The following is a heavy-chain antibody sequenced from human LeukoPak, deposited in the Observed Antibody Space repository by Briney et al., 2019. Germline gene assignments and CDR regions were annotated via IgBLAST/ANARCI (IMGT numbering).Heavy chain of an antibody. CDR2: IYTSGST. CDR1: GGSISSYY. J-gene: IGHJ4*02. CDR3: ARETHDYVWGSYRSPFDY. D-gene: IGHD3-16*02. V-gene: IGHV4-4*07. Sequence: PSETLSLTCTVSGGSISSYYWSWIRQPAGKGLEWIGRIYTSGSTNYIPSLKSRVTMSVDTSKNQFSLKLSSVTAADTAVYYCARETHDYVWGSYRSPFDYWGQGTLVTVSS.